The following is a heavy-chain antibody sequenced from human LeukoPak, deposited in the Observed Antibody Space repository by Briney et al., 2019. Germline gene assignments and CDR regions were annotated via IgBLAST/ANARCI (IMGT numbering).Heavy chain of an antibody. V-gene: IGHV4-61*01. CDR2: IYYSGST. D-gene: IGHD1-26*01. J-gene: IGHJ3*02. CDR1: GGSISSGSYY. CDR3: ARERVEWEPRAFDI. Sequence: SQTLSLTCTVSGGSISSGSYYWSWIRQPPGKGLEWIGYIYYSGSTNYNPSLKSRVTISVDTSKNQFSLKLSSVTAADTAVYYCARERVEWEPRAFDIWGQGTMVTVSS.